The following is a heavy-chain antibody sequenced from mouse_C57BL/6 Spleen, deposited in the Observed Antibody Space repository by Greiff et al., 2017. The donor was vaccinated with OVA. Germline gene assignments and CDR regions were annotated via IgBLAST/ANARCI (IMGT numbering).Heavy chain of an antibody. CDR2: INPGSGGT. CDR3: ARGGDYYGSSSGDY. D-gene: IGHD1-1*01. V-gene: IGHV1-54*01. Sequence: VKLQESGAELVRPGTSVKVSCKASGYAFTNYLIEWVKQRPGQGLEWIGVINPGSGGTNYNEKFKGKATLTADKSSSTAYMQLSSLTSEDSAVYFCARGGDYYGSSSGDYWGQGTTLTVSS. J-gene: IGHJ2*01. CDR1: GYAFTNYL.